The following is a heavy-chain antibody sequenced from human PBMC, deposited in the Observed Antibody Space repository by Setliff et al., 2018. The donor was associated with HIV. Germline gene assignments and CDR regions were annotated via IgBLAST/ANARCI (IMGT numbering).Heavy chain of an antibody. V-gene: IGHV1-69*06. J-gene: IGHJ6*03. Sequence: GASVKVSCKASGGTFSNYAISWVRQAPGQGLEWMGRVIPIFGTANYAQKFQGRVTITADKSTDTAYMELSSLRSEDTAVYYCARGDNWNYIGRPSLYMDVWGRGTTVTAP. CDR3: ARGDNWNYIGRPSLYMDV. D-gene: IGHD1-7*01. CDR2: VIPIFGTA. CDR1: GGTFSNYA.